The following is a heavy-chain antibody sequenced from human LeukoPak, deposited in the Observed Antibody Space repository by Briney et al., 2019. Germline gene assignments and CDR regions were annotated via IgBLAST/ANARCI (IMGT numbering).Heavy chain of an antibody. D-gene: IGHD6-19*01. J-gene: IGHJ4*02. CDR3: VTVSLQWLANFNFDY. Sequence: PGGSLRLSCSASGCTFSSYAMHWVRQAPGKRLEYVSAISSNGGSTYYADSVKGRFTISRDNSKNTLYLQMSSLRAEDTAVYYCVTVSLQWLANFNFDYWGQGTLVTVSS. V-gene: IGHV3-64D*06. CDR1: GCTFSSYA. CDR2: ISSNGGST.